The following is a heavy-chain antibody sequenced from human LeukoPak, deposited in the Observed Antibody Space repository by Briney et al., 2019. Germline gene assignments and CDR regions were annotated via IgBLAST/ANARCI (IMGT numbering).Heavy chain of an antibody. D-gene: IGHD5-24*01. CDR2: IRSKAYGGTT. CDR1: GFTIGDYA. V-gene: IGHV3-49*04. CDR3: TRGELDGYNPDYFDY. Sequence: GGSLRLSCTASGFTIGDYAMSWVRQVPGKGLEWVGFIRSKAYGGTTEYAASVKGRFIISRDDSKSIAYLQINSLKTEDTAVYYCTRGELDGYNPDYFDYWGQGTLVTVSS. J-gene: IGHJ4*02.